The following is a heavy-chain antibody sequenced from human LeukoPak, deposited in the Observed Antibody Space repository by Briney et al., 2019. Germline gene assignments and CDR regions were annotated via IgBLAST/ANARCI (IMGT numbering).Heavy chain of an antibody. V-gene: IGHV4-31*03. CDR3: ARTRFLEWLSQGPPEYYFDY. J-gene: IGHJ4*02. CDR2: IYYSGST. CDR1: GGSISSGGYY. Sequence: SETLSLTCTVSGGSISSGGYYWSWIRKHPGKGLEWIGYIYYSGSTYYNPSLKSRVTISVDTSKNQFSLKLSSVTAADTAVHYCARTRFLEWLSQGPPEYYFDYWGQGTLVTVSS. D-gene: IGHD3-3*01.